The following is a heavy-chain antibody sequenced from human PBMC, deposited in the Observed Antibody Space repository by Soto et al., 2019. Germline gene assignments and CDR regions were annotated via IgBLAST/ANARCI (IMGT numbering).Heavy chain of an antibody. CDR2: IYYSGST. V-gene: IGHV4-59*01. J-gene: IGHJ6*02. CDR3: ARQYSSSWYGHYYYGMDV. CDR1: GGSISSYY. Sequence: KTSETLSLTCTVSGGSISSYYWSWIRQPPGKGLEWIGYIYYSGSTNYNPSLKSRVTISVDTSKNQFSLKLSSVTAADTAVYYCARQYSSSWYGHYYYGMDVWGQGTTVTVSS. D-gene: IGHD6-13*01.